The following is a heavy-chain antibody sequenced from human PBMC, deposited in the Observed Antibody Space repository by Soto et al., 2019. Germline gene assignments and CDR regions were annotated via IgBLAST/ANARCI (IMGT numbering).Heavy chain of an antibody. Sequence: QVQLQESGPGLVKPSQTLSLTCTVSGGSISRGDYYWSWIRQPPGKGLEWIGYIYYSGSTYYNPSLKSRVTISVDTSKNQFSLKLSSVTAADTAVDYCARVMGGDYGYYFDYWGQGTLVTVSS. CDR2: IYYSGST. D-gene: IGHD3-16*01. CDR1: GGSISRGDYY. J-gene: IGHJ4*02. CDR3: ARVMGGDYGYYFDY. V-gene: IGHV4-30-4*01.